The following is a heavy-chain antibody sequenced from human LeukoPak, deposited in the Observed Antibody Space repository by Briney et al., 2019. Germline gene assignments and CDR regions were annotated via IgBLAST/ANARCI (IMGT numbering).Heavy chain of an antibody. CDR1: GFTFSSYE. Sequence: GGSLRLSCAASGFTFSSYEMNWVRQAPGKGLEWVSYISSSGSTIYYADSVKGRFTISRDNSKNTLYLQMSSLRADDTALFYCAKPAYYSDSGSFPTQYYFDYWGQGTLVTVSS. J-gene: IGHJ4*02. D-gene: IGHD3-10*01. CDR2: ISSSGSTI. CDR3: AKPAYYSDSGSFPTQYYFDY. V-gene: IGHV3-48*03.